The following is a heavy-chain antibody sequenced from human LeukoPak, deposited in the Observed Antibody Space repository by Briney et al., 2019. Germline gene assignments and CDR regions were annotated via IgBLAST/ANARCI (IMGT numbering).Heavy chain of an antibody. J-gene: IGHJ4*02. Sequence: SETLSLTCAVYGGSFSGYYWSWIRQPPGKGLEWIGEINHSGSTNYNPSLKSRVTISVDTSKNQFSLKLSSVTAADTAVYYCARGRHSGSYSKQLDYWGQGTLVTVSS. CDR1: GGSFSGYY. D-gene: IGHD1-26*01. CDR3: ARGRHSGSYSKQLDY. V-gene: IGHV4-34*01. CDR2: INHSGST.